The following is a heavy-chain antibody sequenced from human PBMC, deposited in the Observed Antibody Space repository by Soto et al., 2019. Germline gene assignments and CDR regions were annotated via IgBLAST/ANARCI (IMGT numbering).Heavy chain of an antibody. CDR3: AGGGSSGNRRIYNYGMDV. V-gene: IGHV3-21*01. CDR1: GFTFSSYS. Sequence: EVQLVESGGGLVKPGGSLRLSCAASGFTFSSYSMNWVRQAPGKGLEWVSSISSSSSYIYYADSVKGRVTISRDNAKNSRHLQMNHLRAEDTAVYYRAGGGSSGNRRIYNYGMDVWGQGTTVTVSS. CDR2: ISSSSSYI. D-gene: IGHD6-13*01. J-gene: IGHJ6*02.